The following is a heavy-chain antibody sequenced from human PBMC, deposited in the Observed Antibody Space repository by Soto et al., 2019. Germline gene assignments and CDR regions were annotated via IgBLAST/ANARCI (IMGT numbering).Heavy chain of an antibody. D-gene: IGHD3-3*01. CDR3: ARRFLEWLFYFDY. J-gene: IGHJ4*02. Sequence: QLQLQESGPGLVKPSETLSLTCTVSGGSISSSSYYWGWIRQPPGKGLEWIGSIYYSGSTYYNPSLKSRVTISVDTSKNQFSLKLSSVTAADTAVYYCARRFLEWLFYFDYWGQGTLVTVSS. CDR2: IYYSGST. CDR1: GGSISSSSYY. V-gene: IGHV4-39*01.